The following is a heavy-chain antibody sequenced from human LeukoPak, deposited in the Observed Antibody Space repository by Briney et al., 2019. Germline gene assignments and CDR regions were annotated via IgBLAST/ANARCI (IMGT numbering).Heavy chain of an antibody. CDR2: IYYSGST. J-gene: IGHJ6*02. Sequence: SQTLSLTCAVSGGSISSGGYSWSWIRQPPGKGLEWIGYIYYSGSTNYNPSLKSRVTISVDTSKNQFSLKLSSVTAADTAVYYCAVSTYGHYYYGMDVWGQGTTVTVSS. D-gene: IGHD2/OR15-2a*01. CDR3: AVSTYGHYYYGMDV. V-gene: IGHV4-30-4*07. CDR1: GGSISSGGYS.